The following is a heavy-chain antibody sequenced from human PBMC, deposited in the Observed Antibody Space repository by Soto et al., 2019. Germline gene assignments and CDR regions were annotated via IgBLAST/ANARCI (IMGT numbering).Heavy chain of an antibody. CDR2: IYYSGTA. Sequence: QVQLQESGPGLVKPSEPLSLTCTVSGGSISTYYWSWIRQPPGKGLEWIGYIYYSGTASYNPSLKSRVTISLDTSKKKFSRKLSSVTAADTAVYYCARGGHCTDGVCSALDYWGQGTLVTVSS. CDR3: ARGGHCTDGVCSALDY. J-gene: IGHJ4*02. CDR1: GGSISTYY. D-gene: IGHD2-8*01. V-gene: IGHV4-59*08.